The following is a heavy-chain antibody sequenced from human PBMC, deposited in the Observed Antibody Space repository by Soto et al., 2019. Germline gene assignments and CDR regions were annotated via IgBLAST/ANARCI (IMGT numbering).Heavy chain of an antibody. CDR1: GLTFNDHY. Sequence: GGSLRLSCVASGLTFNDHYMDWVRQAPGKGLEWVGRSRNKANSYTTEYAASVKGRFTVSRDDSKNSLYLQMNSLKIEDTAVYYCTGVKVGVFSFDNWGQGTLVTVSS. CDR3: TGVKVGVFSFDN. J-gene: IGHJ4*02. CDR2: SRNKANSYTT. V-gene: IGHV3-72*01. D-gene: IGHD1-26*01.